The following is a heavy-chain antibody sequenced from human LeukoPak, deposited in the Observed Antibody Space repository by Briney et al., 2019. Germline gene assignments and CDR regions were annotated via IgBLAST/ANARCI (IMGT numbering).Heavy chain of an antibody. CDR1: GFTFSSYA. Sequence: GGSLRLPCAASGFTFSSYAMSWVRQAPGKGLEWVSAISGSGGSTYYADSVKGRFTISRDNSKNTLYLQMNSLRAEDTAVYYCAKVPAAYCSSTSCYLDYWGQGTLVTVSS. CDR3: AKVPAAYCSSTSCYLDY. J-gene: IGHJ4*02. V-gene: IGHV3-23*01. D-gene: IGHD2-2*01. CDR2: ISGSGGST.